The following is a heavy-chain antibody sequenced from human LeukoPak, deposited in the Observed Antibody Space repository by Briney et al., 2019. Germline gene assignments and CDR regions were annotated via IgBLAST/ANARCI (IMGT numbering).Heavy chain of an antibody. D-gene: IGHD4-17*01. V-gene: IGHV3-7*01. J-gene: IGHJ4*02. CDR3: AGEGYGDYEGDY. CDR2: INQDGSDK. Sequence: GGSLRLSCAASGFTFTYYGMSWVRQAPGKGLEWVANINQDGSDKYYVDSVKGRFTISRDNAKNSLYLQMNSLRAEDTAVYYCAGEGYGDYEGDYWGQGTLVTVSS. CDR1: GFTFTYYG.